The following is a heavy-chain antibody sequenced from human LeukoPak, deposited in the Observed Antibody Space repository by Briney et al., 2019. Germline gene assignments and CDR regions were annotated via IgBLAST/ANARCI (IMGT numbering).Heavy chain of an antibody. Sequence: ASVKVSCKASGYTFTSYYMHWVRQAPGQGLEWMGIINPSGGSTSYAQKFQGRVTMTRDTSASTVYMELSSLRSEDTAVYYCARDVDYGDYPYYFDYWGQGTLVTVSS. V-gene: IGHV1-46*01. CDR2: INPSGGST. CDR1: GYTFTSYY. D-gene: IGHD4-17*01. CDR3: ARDVDYGDYPYYFDY. J-gene: IGHJ4*02.